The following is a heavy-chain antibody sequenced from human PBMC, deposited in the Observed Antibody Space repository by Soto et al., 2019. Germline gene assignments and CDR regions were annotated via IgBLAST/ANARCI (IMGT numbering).Heavy chain of an antibody. CDR1: GGSISSGGYY. CDR3: ATYDSSDYYSGSPIGWFDS. Sequence: QVQLQESGPGLVKPSQTLSLTCTVSGGSISSGGYYWSWIRQHPGKGLEWIGYIYYSGSTYYNPSLKTRVTISVDTSKNQFSLKLSSVTAADTAVYYCATYDSSDYYSGSPIGWFDSWGQGTLVTVSS. D-gene: IGHD3-22*01. V-gene: IGHV4-31*03. CDR2: IYYSGST. J-gene: IGHJ5*01.